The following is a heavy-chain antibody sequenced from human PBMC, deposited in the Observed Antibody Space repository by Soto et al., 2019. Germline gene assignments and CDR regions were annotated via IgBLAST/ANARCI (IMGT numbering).Heavy chain of an antibody. CDR1: GGSFSGYY. V-gene: IGHV4-34*02. J-gene: IGHJ3*02. CDR2: INHVGSA. CDR3: ARGYCSTTTCYTETLEI. D-gene: IGHD2-2*02. Sequence: QVQLQQWGAGLLKPSETLSLTCAVYGGSFSGYYWSWVRQPPGKGMEWIGEINHVGSARYNPSLKSRVTISVDTSRNHFSLRLSSVTAADTAVYSCARGYCSTTTCYTETLEIWGQGTMATVSS.